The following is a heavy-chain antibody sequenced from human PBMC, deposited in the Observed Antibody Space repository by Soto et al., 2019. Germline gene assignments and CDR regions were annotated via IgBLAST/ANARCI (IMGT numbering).Heavy chain of an antibody. CDR1: GGTFSSYT. V-gene: IGHV1-69*02. D-gene: IGHD2-15*01. J-gene: IGHJ4*02. Sequence: ASVKVSCKASGGTFSSYTISWVRQAPGQGLEWMGRIIPILGIANYAQKFQGRVTITADKSTSTAYMELSSLRSEDTAVYYCARVECSGGSCYSGLRNDYWGQGTLVTVSS. CDR2: IIPILGIA. CDR3: ARVECSGGSCYSGLRNDY.